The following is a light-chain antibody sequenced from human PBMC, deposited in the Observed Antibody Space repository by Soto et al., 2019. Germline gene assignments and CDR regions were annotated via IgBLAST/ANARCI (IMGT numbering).Light chain of an antibody. CDR3: CSYAGRPYV. CDR1: SSDVGSYNL. V-gene: IGLV2-23*01. Sequence: VLTQPASVSGSPGQSITISCTGTSSDVGSYNLVSWYQQHPGKAPKLMIYEGSKRPSGVSNRFSGSKSGNTASLTISGLQAEDGADYYCCSYAGRPYVFGTGTKVTVL. CDR2: EGS. J-gene: IGLJ1*01.